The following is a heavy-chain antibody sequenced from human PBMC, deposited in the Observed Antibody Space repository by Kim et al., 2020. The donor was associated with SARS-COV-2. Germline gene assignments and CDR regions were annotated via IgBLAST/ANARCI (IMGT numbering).Heavy chain of an antibody. D-gene: IGHD6-6*01. CDR2: IKSKTDGGTT. V-gene: IGHV3-15*01. CDR3: TTVGWGYSSSPWDYYYYGMDV. Sequence: GGSLRLSCAASGFTFSNAWMSWVRQAPGKGLEWVGRIKSKTDGGTTDYAAPVKGRFTISRDDSKNTLYLQMNSLKTEDTAVYYCTTVGWGYSSSPWDYYYYGMDVWGQGTTVTVSS. CDR1: GFTFSNAW. J-gene: IGHJ6*02.